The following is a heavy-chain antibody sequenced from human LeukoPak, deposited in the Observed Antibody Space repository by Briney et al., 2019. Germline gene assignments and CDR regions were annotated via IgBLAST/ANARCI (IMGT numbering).Heavy chain of an antibody. D-gene: IGHD3-3*01. CDR2: ISGGGVGT. V-gene: IGHV3-23*01. CDR3: AKDRRATLYGDFDY. Sequence: GGSLRLSCAASGFTFNNYAMNWVRQAPGKGLEWVSAISGGGVGTYYADSVKGRFTFSRDNSKNTLYLQMNSLRAEDTAVYYCAKDRRATLYGDFDYWGQGTLVTVSS. J-gene: IGHJ4*02. CDR1: GFTFNNYA.